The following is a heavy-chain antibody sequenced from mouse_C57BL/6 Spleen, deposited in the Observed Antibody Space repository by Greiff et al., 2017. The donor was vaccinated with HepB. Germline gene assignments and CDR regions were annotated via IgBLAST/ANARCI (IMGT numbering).Heavy chain of an antibody. D-gene: IGHD2-1*01. CDR3: ARGNHSGNYLDY. V-gene: IGHV5-12*01. CDR2: ISNGGGST. Sequence: DVKLVESGGGLVQPGGSLKLSCAASGFTFSDYYMYWVRQTPEKRLEWVAYISNGGGSTYYPDTVKGRFTISRDNAKNTLYLHMSRLKSEDTAMYYCARGNHSGNYLDYWGQGTTVTVSS. J-gene: IGHJ2*01. CDR1: GFTFSDYY.